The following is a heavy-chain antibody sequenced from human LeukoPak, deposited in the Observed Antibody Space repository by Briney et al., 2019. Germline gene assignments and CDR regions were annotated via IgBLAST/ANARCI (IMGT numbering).Heavy chain of an antibody. CDR3: ARPPTTGTTKAFDI. D-gene: IGHD1-1*01. CDR2: ISAYNGNT. J-gene: IGHJ3*02. V-gene: IGHV1-18*01. CDR1: GYTFTSYG. Sequence: ASVKVSCKASGYTFTSYGISWVRQAPGQGLEWMGWISAYNGNTNYAQKFQGRVTITADKSTSTAYMELSSLRSEDTAVYYCARPPTTGTTKAFDIWGQGTMVTVSS.